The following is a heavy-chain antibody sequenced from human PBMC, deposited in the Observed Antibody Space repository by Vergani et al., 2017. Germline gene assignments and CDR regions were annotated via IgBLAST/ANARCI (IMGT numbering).Heavy chain of an antibody. J-gene: IGHJ4*02. CDR2: ISWNGATT. D-gene: IGHD3-22*01. CDR1: GFTFNNYG. CDR3: AKNADDYDTSGHLDH. Sequence: EVQLVESGGTVIQPGGSLRLSCIGSGFTFNNYGLFWVRQVPGKGLEWVSLISWNGATTYYTDSVKGRFTISRDNSRNSLYLQMTRLRPADTALYYCAKNADDYDTSGHLDHWGQGTLVTVSS. V-gene: IGHV3-43D*03.